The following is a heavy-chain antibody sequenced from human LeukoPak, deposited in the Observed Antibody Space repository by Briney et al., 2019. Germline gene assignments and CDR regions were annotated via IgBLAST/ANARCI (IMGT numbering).Heavy chain of an antibody. CDR2: ISSSATTT. CDR1: GFTFHDYY. Sequence: PGGSLRLSCAASGFTFHDYYMSWIRQAPGKGLEWVSYISSSATTTYYADSVKGRFTTSRDNSKNTLYLQMNSLRAEDTAVYYCAKDPPYYDFWSGYYKAHDAFDIWGQGTMVTVSS. D-gene: IGHD3-3*01. CDR3: AKDPPYYDFWSGYYKAHDAFDI. J-gene: IGHJ3*02. V-gene: IGHV3-11*01.